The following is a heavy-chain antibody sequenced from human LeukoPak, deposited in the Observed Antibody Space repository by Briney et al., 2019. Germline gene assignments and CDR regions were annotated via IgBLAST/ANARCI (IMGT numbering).Heavy chain of an antibody. CDR2: ISDDGRIR. V-gene: IGHV3-74*01. J-gene: IGHJ4*02. CDR1: RLTLSGYL. Sequence: RGSLRLSRAGSRLTLSGYLMRWVRQAPGKGLLWVSRISDDGRIRNYADYVKRRLTISRDIAKNTLFQQMDNLRVEDTAGYYCVRDLQDWGQGTLVTVSS. CDR3: VRDLQD.